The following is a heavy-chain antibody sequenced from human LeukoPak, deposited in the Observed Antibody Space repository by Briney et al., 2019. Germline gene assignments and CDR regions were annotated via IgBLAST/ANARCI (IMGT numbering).Heavy chain of an antibody. CDR1: GYTFTVYY. J-gene: IGHJ4*02. D-gene: IGHD2-21*01. V-gene: IGHV1-2*02. CDR3: ARSTYSRYYFDY. Sequence: GASVKVSCKASGYTFTVYYMHRVRQAPGQGLEWMGWINPNSGGTNYAQKFQGRVTMTRDTSISTAYMELSRLRSDDTAVYYCARSTYSRYYFDYWGQGTLVTVSS. CDR2: INPNSGGT.